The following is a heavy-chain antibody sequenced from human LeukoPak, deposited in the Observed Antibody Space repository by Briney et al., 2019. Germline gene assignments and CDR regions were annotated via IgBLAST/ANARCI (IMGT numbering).Heavy chain of an antibody. Sequence: PGGSLRLSCAASGLTFSSYWMSWVRQAPGKGLEWVANIKQDGSEKYYVDSVKGRFTISRDNAKNSLYLQMNSLRAEDTAVYYCARDFRITYYYGSRSYYLDYWGQGTLVTVSS. J-gene: IGHJ4*02. CDR3: ARDFRITYYYGSRSYYLDY. V-gene: IGHV3-7*01. D-gene: IGHD3-10*01. CDR2: IKQDGSEK. CDR1: GLTFSSYW.